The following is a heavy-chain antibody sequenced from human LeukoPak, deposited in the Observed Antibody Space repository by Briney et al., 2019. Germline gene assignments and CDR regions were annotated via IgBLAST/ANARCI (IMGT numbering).Heavy chain of an antibody. CDR1: GFTFSGHW. CDR2: IKEDRSKK. Sequence: GGSLRLSCAASGFTFSGHWMTWVRQAPGKGLEWVANIKEDRSKKNYVDSVKGRFTISRDNAKNSLYLQMTSLRAEDTAMYYCATPLDYRDSSGFHQGGDWGQGTPVTVSS. V-gene: IGHV3-7*03. J-gene: IGHJ4*02. D-gene: IGHD3-22*01. CDR3: ATPLDYRDSSGFHQGGD.